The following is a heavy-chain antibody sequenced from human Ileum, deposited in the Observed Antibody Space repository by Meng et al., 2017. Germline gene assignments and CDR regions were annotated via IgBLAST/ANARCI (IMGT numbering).Heavy chain of an antibody. D-gene: IGHD1-7*01. CDR2: INSNSGGT. CDR3: ASRNYNYDDYFEY. V-gene: IGHV1-2*06. J-gene: IGHJ4*02. CDR1: GDSFTGYY. Sequence: QVHVVQSGAEGKKPGAAGKGSCKPSGDSFTGYYMHWVRQAPGQGLEWMGRINSNSGGTNYAQKFKGRVTLTRDISTVYMELSSLRSDDTAVYYCASRNYNYDDYFEYWGQGTLVTVSS.